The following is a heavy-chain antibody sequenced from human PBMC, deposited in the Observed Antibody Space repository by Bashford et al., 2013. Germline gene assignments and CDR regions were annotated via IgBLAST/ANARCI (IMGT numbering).Heavy chain of an antibody. V-gene: IGHV4-30-4*01. Sequence: SETLSLTCTVSGGSISSGDYYWSWIRQPPGKGLEWIGYIYYSGSTYYNPSLKSRVTISVDTSKNQFSLKLSSVTAADTAVYYCARGRFYDILTGYGYYFDYWGQGTLVTVSS. D-gene: IGHD3-9*01. CDR2: IYYSGST. CDR1: GGSISSGDYY. J-gene: IGHJ4*02. CDR3: ARGRFYDILTGYGYYFDY.